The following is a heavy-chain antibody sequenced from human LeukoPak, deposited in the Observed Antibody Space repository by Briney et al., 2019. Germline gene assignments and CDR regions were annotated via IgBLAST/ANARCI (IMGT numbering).Heavy chain of an antibody. CDR2: IYTSGST. Sequence: PSETLSLTCTVSGGSISSYYWSWIRQPAGKGLEWIGRIYTSGSTNYNPSLKSRVTISVDKSKNQFSLKLSSVTAADTAVYYCASRLFMTIGNSAFDIWGQGTMVTVSS. J-gene: IGHJ3*02. CDR1: GGSISSYY. D-gene: IGHD1/OR15-1a*01. V-gene: IGHV4-4*07. CDR3: ASRLFMTIGNSAFDI.